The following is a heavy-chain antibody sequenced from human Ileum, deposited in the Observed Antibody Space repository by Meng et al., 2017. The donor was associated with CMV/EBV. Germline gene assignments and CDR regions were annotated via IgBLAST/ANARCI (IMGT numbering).Heavy chain of an antibody. CDR3: AKSQDHWYFDL. V-gene: IGHV3-23*01. Sequence: LSCAASGFTFSSHWMHWVRQAPGKGPEWVSTITYSGSDTYYADSVKGRLIISRDNSKNTVHLLMNSLRGEDTAIYYCAKSQDHWYFDLWGRGTLVTVSS. CDR2: ITYSGSDT. J-gene: IGHJ2*01. CDR1: GFTFSSHW.